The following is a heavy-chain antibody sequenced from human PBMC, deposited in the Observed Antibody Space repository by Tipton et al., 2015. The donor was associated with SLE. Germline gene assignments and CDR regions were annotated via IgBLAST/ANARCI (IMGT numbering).Heavy chain of an antibody. CDR1: GFTFSNYW. J-gene: IGHJ4*02. V-gene: IGHV3-74*03. D-gene: IGHD7-27*01. CDR2: IHDDGSST. Sequence: GSLRLSCAASGFTFSNYWMHWVRQAPGKGLVWVSRIHDDGSSTKYADSVKGRFTISRDNAKNTLFLQMNNLRAEDTAVYYCANLGWGLWGQGTLVTVSS. CDR3: ANLGWGL.